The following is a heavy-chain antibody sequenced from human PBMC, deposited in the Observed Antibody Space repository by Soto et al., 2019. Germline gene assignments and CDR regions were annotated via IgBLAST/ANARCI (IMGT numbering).Heavy chain of an antibody. V-gene: IGHV3-15*01. D-gene: IGHD2-2*01. J-gene: IGHJ6*03. CDR1: GFTFSNAW. CDR2: IKSKTDGGTT. Sequence: LSLTCAASGFTFSNAWMSWVRQAPGKGLEWVGRIKSKTDGGTTDYAAPVKGRFTISRDDSKNTLYLQMNSLKTEDTAVYYCTTDWKDIVVVPATMRSYYYYMDVWGKGTTVTVSS. CDR3: TTDWKDIVVVPATMRSYYYYMDV.